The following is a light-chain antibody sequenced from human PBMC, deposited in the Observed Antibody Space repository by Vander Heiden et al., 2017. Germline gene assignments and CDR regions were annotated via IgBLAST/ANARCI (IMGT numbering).Light chain of an antibody. V-gene: IGKV3-20*01. Sequence: EIVLTQSPGTLSLSPGERATLSCRASQDVSSTYLGWYQQKPGQAPRLLIYGASSRTTRIPDRLSRSGSGTDFTLTISRLDAEDFAMYYCQHYATSVWTFGSGAKV. CDR3: QHYATSVWT. CDR2: GAS. CDR1: QDVSSTY. J-gene: IGKJ1*01.